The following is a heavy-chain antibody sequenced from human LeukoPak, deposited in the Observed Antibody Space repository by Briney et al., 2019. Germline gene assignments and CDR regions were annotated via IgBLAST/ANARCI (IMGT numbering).Heavy chain of an antibody. CDR3: AKDGKYYYDSSGYPHYFDY. D-gene: IGHD3-22*01. V-gene: IGHV3-64*01. CDR1: GFTFSSYA. CDR2: ISSNGGST. J-gene: IGHJ4*02. Sequence: GGSLRLSCAASGFTFSSYAMHWVRQAPGKGLEYVSAISSNGGSTYYANSVKGRFTISRDNSKNTLYLQMNSLRAEDTAVYYCAKDGKYYYDSSGYPHYFDYWGQGTLVTVSS.